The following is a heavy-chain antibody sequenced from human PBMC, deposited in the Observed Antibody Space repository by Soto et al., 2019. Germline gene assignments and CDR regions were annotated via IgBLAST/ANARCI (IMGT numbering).Heavy chain of an antibody. Sequence: XGSLRIACEAAGLAFNSYGINWVRQAPGKGLEWVSFISVSSGNIYYGDSVRGRFTISRDNAKKSVYLQMNSMRVEDTAIYYCARTWIRFGPNDHWGQGAPVTVSS. V-gene: IGHV3-21*01. D-gene: IGHD3-16*01. CDR2: ISVSSGNI. CDR3: ARTWIRFGPNDH. CDR1: GLAFNSYG. J-gene: IGHJ5*02.